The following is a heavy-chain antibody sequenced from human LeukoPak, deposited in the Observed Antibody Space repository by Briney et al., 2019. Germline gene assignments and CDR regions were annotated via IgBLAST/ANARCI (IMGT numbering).Heavy chain of an antibody. CDR2: IYYSGST. V-gene: IGHV4-59*08. CDR1: GGSISSYY. Sequence: SETLSLTCTVSGGSISSYYWSWIRQPPGKGLEWIGYIYYSGSTNYNPSLKSRVTISVDTSKNQFSLKLCSVTAADTAVYYCARHGVAAAKSNGFDYWGQGTLVTVSS. CDR3: ARHGVAAAKSNGFDY. J-gene: IGHJ4*02. D-gene: IGHD6-13*01.